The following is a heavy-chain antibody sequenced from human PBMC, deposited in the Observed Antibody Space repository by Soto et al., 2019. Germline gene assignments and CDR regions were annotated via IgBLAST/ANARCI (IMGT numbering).Heavy chain of an antibody. Sequence: EVQFVESGGDLVQPGGSLRLSCVASGFAFSQYWINWVRQSPGKGLEWVAIMNQDGSKRYYGASVMGRFTISRDNGKNSLYLQMNSLRDDDTAVYFCARDMGLSCYSSEFDYWGLGTRVTVTS. CDR2: MNQDGSKR. CDR1: GFAFSQYW. J-gene: IGHJ4*02. V-gene: IGHV3-7*01. D-gene: IGHD2-15*01. CDR3: ARDMGLSCYSSEFDY.